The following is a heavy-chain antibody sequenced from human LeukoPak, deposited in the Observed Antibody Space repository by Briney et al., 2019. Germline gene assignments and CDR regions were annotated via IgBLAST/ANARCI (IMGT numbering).Heavy chain of an antibody. D-gene: IGHD3-16*01. CDR2: IYLSGTT. CDR1: GGSISSSSYY. CDR3: VRRLLTLQAGTPDSFDY. Sequence: KPSETLSLTCSVSGGSISSSSYYWDWIRQPPGQRLEWIGSIYLSGTTYYNPSLKSRVSISVDTSKNQFSLKISSVTAADTAVYHCVRRLLTLQAGTPDSFDYWGQGTLVAVSS. V-gene: IGHV4-39*01. J-gene: IGHJ4*02.